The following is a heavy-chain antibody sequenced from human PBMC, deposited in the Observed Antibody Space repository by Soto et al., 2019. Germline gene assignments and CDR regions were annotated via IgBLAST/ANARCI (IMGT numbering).Heavy chain of an antibody. Sequence: GGSLRLSCGASGFPFSTYAMSWVRQVPGKGLEWVSTITGSGSGTYYADSVKDRFTISRDNSKNTVYLQMNSLRAEDTAVYYCAKVFDYYYYGMDVWGQGTTVTVSS. V-gene: IGHV3-23*01. CDR1: GFPFSTYA. CDR2: ITGSGSGT. J-gene: IGHJ6*02. CDR3: AKVFDYYYYGMDV.